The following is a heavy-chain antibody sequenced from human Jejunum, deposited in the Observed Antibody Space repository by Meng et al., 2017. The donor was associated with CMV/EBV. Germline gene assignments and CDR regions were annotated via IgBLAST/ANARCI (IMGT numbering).Heavy chain of an antibody. V-gene: IGHV3-9*01. J-gene: IGHJ6*02. CDR3: VRDVRPGGADV. Sequence: CEHSGFTLMDSATPWIRQAPGQGLEWVSGIYGNDARIDYADSVKGRFTISRDPAKPALHLQMNGLRTEDTAVYYCVRDVRPGGADVWGQGTTVTVSS. D-gene: IGHD3-10*01. CDR2: IYGNDARI. CDR1: GFTLMDSA.